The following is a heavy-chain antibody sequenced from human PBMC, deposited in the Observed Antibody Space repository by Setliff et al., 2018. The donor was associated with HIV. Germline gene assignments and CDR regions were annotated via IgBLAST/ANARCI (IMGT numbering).Heavy chain of an antibody. CDR2: IYTSGTT. V-gene: IGHV4-61*02. CDR3: ARLIHTGLLYFDY. J-gene: IGHJ4*02. D-gene: IGHD2-8*02. CDR1: GGSISSGSYY. Sequence: SETLSLTCTVSGGSISSGSYYWSWIRQPAGKGLEWIGRIYTSGTTEYNPSLDSRVTISVDTSRDQFSLNLRSVTAADTALYFCARLIHTGLLYFDYWGLGMLVTVSS.